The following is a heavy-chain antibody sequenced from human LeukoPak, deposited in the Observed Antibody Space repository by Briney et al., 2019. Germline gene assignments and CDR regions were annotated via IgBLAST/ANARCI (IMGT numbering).Heavy chain of an antibody. J-gene: IGHJ6*02. Sequence: GSLRLSCAASGFTFISYAMSWVRQAPGKGLEWVSAISGSGGSTYYADSVKGRFTISRDNSKNTLYLQMNSLRAEDTAVYYCAKGQAVAGRGNYYYYYGMDVWGQGTTVTVSS. V-gene: IGHV3-23*01. D-gene: IGHD6-19*01. CDR1: GFTFISYA. CDR2: ISGSGGST. CDR3: AKGQAVAGRGNYYYYYGMDV.